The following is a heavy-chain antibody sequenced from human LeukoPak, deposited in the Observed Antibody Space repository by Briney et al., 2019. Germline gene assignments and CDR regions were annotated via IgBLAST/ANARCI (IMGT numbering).Heavy chain of an antibody. CDR3: ARGPQYYDSSGYYTNYYYYYGMDV. J-gene: IGHJ6*02. CDR2: INHSGST. Sequence: PSETLSLTCAVYGGSFGGYYWSWIRQPPGKGLEWIGEINHSGSTNYNPSLKSRVTISVDTSKNQFSLKLSSVTAADTAVYYCARGPQYYDSSGYYTNYYYYYGMDVWGQGTTVTVSS. CDR1: GGSFGGYY. D-gene: IGHD3-22*01. V-gene: IGHV4-34*01.